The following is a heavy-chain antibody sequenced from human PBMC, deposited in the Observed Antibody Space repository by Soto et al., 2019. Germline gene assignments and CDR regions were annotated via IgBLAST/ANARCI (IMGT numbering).Heavy chain of an antibody. CDR3: ARHGYYDSSGKLWGPDAFDI. V-gene: IGHV5-10-1*01. CDR2: IDPSDSYT. Sequence: GESLKISCMGSGYSFTSYWISWVRQMPGKGLEWMGRIDPSDSYTNYSPSFQGHVTISADKSISTAYLQWSSLKASDTAMYYCARHGYYDSSGKLWGPDAFDIWGQGTMVTVS. D-gene: IGHD3-22*01. J-gene: IGHJ3*02. CDR1: GYSFTSYW.